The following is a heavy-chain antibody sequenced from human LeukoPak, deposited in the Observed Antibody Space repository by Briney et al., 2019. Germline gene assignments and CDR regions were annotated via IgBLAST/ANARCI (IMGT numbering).Heavy chain of an antibody. Sequence: GRSLRLSCAASGFTFDDYAMHWVRQAPGKGLEWVSGISWNSGSIGYADSVKGRFTISRDNAKNSLYLQMNSLRAEDTALYYCAKGARSTFIGGLPDYWGQGTLVTVSS. CDR2: ISWNSGSI. D-gene: IGHD1-26*01. J-gene: IGHJ4*02. CDR3: AKGARSTFIGGLPDY. CDR1: GFTFDDYA. V-gene: IGHV3-9*01.